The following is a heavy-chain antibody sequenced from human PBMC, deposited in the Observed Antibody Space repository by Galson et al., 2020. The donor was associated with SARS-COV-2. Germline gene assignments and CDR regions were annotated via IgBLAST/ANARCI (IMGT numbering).Heavy chain of an antibody. CDR1: GFTFSSYA. J-gene: IGHJ4*02. V-gene: IGHV3-23*01. D-gene: IGHD2-15*01. Sequence: GGSLRLSCAASGFTFSSYALSWVRQAPGMGLEWVSAITGSGGSIYYADSVKGRFTISRDNSKNTLYLQMSSLRAEDTAVYYCAKDRFRGYGSGSYFDYWGQGTLVTVSS. CDR2: ITGSGGSI. CDR3: AKDRFRGYGSGSYFDY.